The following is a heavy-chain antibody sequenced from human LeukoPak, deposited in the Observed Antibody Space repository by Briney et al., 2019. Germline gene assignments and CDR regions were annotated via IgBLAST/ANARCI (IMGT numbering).Heavy chain of an antibody. Sequence: EASVKVSCKASGYTFTSYDINRVRQATGQGLEWMGWMNPNSGNTGYAQKFQGRVTVTRNTSISTAYMELSSLRSEDTAVYYCARAYGSGSYNWFDPWGQGTLVTVSS. CDR1: GYTFTSYD. D-gene: IGHD3-10*01. V-gene: IGHV1-8*01. J-gene: IGHJ5*02. CDR3: ARAYGSGSYNWFDP. CDR2: MNPNSGNT.